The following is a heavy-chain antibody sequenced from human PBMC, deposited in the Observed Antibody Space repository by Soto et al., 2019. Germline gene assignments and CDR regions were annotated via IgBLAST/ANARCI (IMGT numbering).Heavy chain of an antibody. J-gene: IGHJ4*02. CDR3: ARDTGNSFDY. V-gene: IGHV1-18*01. CDR2: ISPHNGNT. Sequence: HVQLVQSGGELKKPGASVKVSCNTSGYTFNTYFINWVRQAPGQGLEWMGWISPHNGNTNYAEKFQGRVTMTADTITKTAYMELRNLRIDDTAVYYCARDTGNSFDYWGQGTPVTVSS. CDR1: GYTFNTYF.